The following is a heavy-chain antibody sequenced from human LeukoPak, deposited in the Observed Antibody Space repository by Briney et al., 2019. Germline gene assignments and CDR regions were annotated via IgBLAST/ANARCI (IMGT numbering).Heavy chain of an antibody. CDR2: ITADDGDT. CDR1: GYSFTKYA. V-gene: IGHV1-3*03. Sequence: ASVKVSCKASGYSFTKYAIHWMRQAPGHRLEWMGWITADDGDTKYSEDLRGRVTITSDTSATTTYIELSSLTSDDMAVYYCAKEGLRVGAPRNYFDYWGQGPLVTVSS. J-gene: IGHJ4*02. CDR3: AKEGLRVGAPRNYFDY. D-gene: IGHD1-26*01.